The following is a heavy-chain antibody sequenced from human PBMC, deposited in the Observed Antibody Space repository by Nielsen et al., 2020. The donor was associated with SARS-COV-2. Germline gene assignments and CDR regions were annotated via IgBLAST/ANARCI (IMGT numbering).Heavy chain of an antibody. J-gene: IGHJ6*02. CDR1: GGSISSYY. V-gene: IGHV4-59*01. CDR3: ARGSTVAAPRVYGMDV. Sequence: SETLSLTCTVSGGSISSYYWSWIRQPPGKGLEWIGYIYYSGSTNYNPSLKSRVTISVDTSKNPFALKLSSVTAADTAVYYCARGSTVAAPRVYGMDVWGQGTTVTVSS. D-gene: IGHD6-19*01. CDR2: IYYSGST.